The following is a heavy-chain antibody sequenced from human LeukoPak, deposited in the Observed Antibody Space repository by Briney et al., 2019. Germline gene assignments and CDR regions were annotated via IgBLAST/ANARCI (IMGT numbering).Heavy chain of an antibody. V-gene: IGHV3-20*04. CDR1: GFTFYDYG. CDR3: AREYSSGSDGDY. J-gene: IGHJ4*02. D-gene: IGHD6-19*01. CDR2: INWNGGST. Sequence: GGSLRLSCAASGFTFYDYGMSWVRQAPGKGLEWVSGINWNGGSTGYADSVKGRFTISRANAKNSLYLQMNSLRAEDTALYYCAREYSSGSDGDYWGQGTLVTVSS.